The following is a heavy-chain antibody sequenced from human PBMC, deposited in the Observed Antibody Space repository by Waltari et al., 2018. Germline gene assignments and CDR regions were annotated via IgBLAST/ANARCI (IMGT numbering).Heavy chain of an antibody. Sequence: VQLVESGGGLVKPGGSLRLSCAASGFTFSSSSMNWVRQAPGKGLEWMGGFDPEDGETIYAQKFQGRVTMTEDTSTDTAYMELSSLRSEDTAVYYCATDRKRGIAAAIFDYWGQGTLVTVSS. J-gene: IGHJ4*02. V-gene: IGHV1-24*01. D-gene: IGHD6-13*01. CDR2: FDPEDGET. CDR1: GFTFSSSS. CDR3: ATDRKRGIAAAIFDY.